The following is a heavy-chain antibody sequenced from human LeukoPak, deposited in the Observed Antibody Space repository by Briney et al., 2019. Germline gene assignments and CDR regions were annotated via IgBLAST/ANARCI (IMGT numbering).Heavy chain of an antibody. CDR2: IYSGGSI. CDR3: ARASRVTTRLDAFDI. V-gene: IGHV3-23*05. CDR1: GFTFSSYA. D-gene: IGHD2-21*02. Sequence: GGSLRLSCAASGFTFSSYAMSWVRQAPGRGLDWVSTIYSGGSIYYADSVKGRFTISRDNSKNTLYLQMNRLRVEDTAVYYCARASRVTTRLDAFDIWGQGTMVTVSS. J-gene: IGHJ3*02.